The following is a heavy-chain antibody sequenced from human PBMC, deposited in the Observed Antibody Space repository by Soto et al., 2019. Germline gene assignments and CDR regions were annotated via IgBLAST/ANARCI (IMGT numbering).Heavy chain of an antibody. V-gene: IGHV1-3*01. CDR2: INAGNGNT. J-gene: IGHJ4*02. Sequence: ASVKVSCKTSGYVFTDYGISWVRQAPGQRLEWMGWINAGNGNTKYSQKFQGRVTITRDTSASTAYMELSSLRSEDTAVYYCVSNTAMNWGQGTLVTVSS. CDR1: GYVFTDYG. CDR3: VSNTAMN. D-gene: IGHD5-18*01.